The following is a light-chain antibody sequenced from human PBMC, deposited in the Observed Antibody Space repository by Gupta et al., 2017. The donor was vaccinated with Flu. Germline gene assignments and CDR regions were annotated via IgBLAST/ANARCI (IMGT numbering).Light chain of an antibody. V-gene: IGKV3-15*01. CDR3: QQYNKWPQT. CDR2: GAS. J-gene: IGKJ2*01. Sequence: EIVMTQSPATLSVSPGERATLSCRASQSVSSTLAWYQQKPGQAPRLLMYGASTRAPGIPARFSGSGSGTEFTLTISSLQSEDFAVYYCQQYNKWPQTFGQGTXLDIK. CDR1: QSVSST.